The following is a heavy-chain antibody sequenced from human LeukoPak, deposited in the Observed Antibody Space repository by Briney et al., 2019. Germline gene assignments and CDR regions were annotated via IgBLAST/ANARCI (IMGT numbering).Heavy chain of an antibody. J-gene: IGHJ6*02. CDR1: GFTFSSYG. D-gene: IGHD3-16*01. CDR2: IWYDGSNK. V-gene: IGHV3-33*01. Sequence: GRSLRLSCAASGFTFSSYGMHWVRQAPGKGLEWVAVIWYDGSNKYYADSVKGRFTISRDNSKNTLYRQMNSLRAEDTAVYFCARGGGLDVWGQGATVTVSS. CDR3: ARGGGLDV.